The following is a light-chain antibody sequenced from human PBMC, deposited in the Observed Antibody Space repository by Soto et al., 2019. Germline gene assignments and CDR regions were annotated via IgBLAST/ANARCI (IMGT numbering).Light chain of an antibody. CDR1: SSHVGAYDF. Sequence: QSALTQPASVSGSPGQSITVSCTGTSSHVGAYDFVSWYQQHPDKAPKLMIYEVRNRPSGVSNRFSGSKSVNTATLTISGLQAEDEADYYCSSYTTSSTRVFGTGTKVTVL. CDR2: EVR. V-gene: IGLV2-14*03. CDR3: SSYTTSSTRV. J-gene: IGLJ1*01.